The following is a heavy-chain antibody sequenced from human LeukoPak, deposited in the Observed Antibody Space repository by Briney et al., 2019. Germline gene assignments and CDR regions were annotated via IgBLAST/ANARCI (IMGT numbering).Heavy chain of an antibody. J-gene: IGHJ4*02. Sequence: GGSLRLSCAASGFTFSHYSMHWVRQAPGKGLEYVSAINSNGDDTYYANSVKGRFTISRDNSKNTLYLQMGSLRAEDMAVYYCARGGGYCSGGSCYGIDYWGQGTLVTVSS. CDR1: GFTFSHYS. CDR2: INSNGDDT. D-gene: IGHD2-15*01. V-gene: IGHV3-64*01. CDR3: ARGGGYCSGGSCYGIDY.